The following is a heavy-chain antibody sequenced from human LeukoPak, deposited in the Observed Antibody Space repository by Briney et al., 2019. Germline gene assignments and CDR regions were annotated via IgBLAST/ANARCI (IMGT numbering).Heavy chain of an antibody. D-gene: IGHD3-10*01. CDR3: ARPSYGSGSDAFDI. J-gene: IGHJ3*02. CDR2: IYYSGST. Sequence: PSETLSLTCTVSGGSSYYYWSWIRQPPGKGLEWIGYIYYSGSTNYNPSLKSRVTISVDTSKNQFSLKLSSVTAADTAVYYCARPSYGSGSDAFDIWGQGTMVTVSS. CDR1: GGSSYYY. V-gene: IGHV4-59*08.